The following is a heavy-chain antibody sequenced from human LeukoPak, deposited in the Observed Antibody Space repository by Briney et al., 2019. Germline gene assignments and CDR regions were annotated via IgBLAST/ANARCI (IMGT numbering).Heavy chain of an antibody. CDR3: ARVAAGAFDY. J-gene: IGHJ4*02. D-gene: IGHD6-13*01. Sequence: SETLSLTCTVSGGSISSGDYYWSWIRQPPGKGLEWIGYIYYSGSTYYNPSLKSRVTKSVDTSKNQFSLKLSSVTAADTAVYYCARVAAGAFDYWGQGTLVTVSS. CDR2: IYYSGST. V-gene: IGHV4-30-4*01. CDR1: GGSISSGDYY.